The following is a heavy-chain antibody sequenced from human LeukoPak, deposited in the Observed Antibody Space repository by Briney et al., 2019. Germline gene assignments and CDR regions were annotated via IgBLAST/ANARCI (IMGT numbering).Heavy chain of an antibody. CDR1: GGSFSGYY. Sequence: NPSETLSLTCAVYGGSFSGYYWSWIRQPPGKGLEWIGEINHSGSTNYNPPLKSRVTISVDTSKNQFSLKLSSVTAADTAVYYCASRGSTDIDYYYGMDVWGQGTTVTVSS. D-gene: IGHD2-2*01. V-gene: IGHV4-34*01. CDR3: ASRGSTDIDYYYGMDV. J-gene: IGHJ6*02. CDR2: INHSGST.